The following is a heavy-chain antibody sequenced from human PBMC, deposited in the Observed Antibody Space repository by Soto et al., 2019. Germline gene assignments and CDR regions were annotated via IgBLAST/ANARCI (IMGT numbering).Heavy chain of an antibody. CDR1: GYTFTSYA. V-gene: IGHV1-3*01. CDR2: INAGNGNT. CDR3: TRGVVVVVAATGAEYFQH. D-gene: IGHD2-15*01. Sequence: ASVKVSCKASGYTFTSYAMHWVRQAPGQRLEWMGWINAGNGNTKYSQKFQGRVTITRDTSASTSYMELSSLRSEDTAFYYCTRGVVVVVAATGAEYFQHWGQGTLVTVSS. J-gene: IGHJ1*01.